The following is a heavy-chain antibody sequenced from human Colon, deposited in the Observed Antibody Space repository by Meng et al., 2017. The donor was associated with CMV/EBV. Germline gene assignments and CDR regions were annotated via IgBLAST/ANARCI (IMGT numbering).Heavy chain of an antibody. D-gene: IGHD2-15*01. CDR2: IYTADRT. V-gene: IGHV3-53*01. J-gene: IGHJ3*01. Sequence: GGSLRLSCAASGFSVTSHYMSWVRQAPGRGLEWVSLIYTADRTHYANSVRGRFTISRDTAKNSLFLQMDRLTAEDTAIYYCAREGGSIPSDAFDFWGPGT. CDR3: AREGGSIPSDAFDF. CDR1: GFSVTSHY.